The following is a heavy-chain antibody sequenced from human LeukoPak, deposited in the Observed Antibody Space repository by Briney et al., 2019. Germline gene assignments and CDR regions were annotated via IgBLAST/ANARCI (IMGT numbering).Heavy chain of an antibody. CDR1: GYTFTGHY. Sequence: ASVKVSCKASGYTFTGHYMHWVRQAPGQGLEWMGWINPNSGDTNYAQKFQGRATMTRATSISTAYMELSRLSFDDTAVYYCAREAVIRGIIITNFDYWGQGTLVTVSS. CDR2: INPNSGDT. J-gene: IGHJ4*02. V-gene: IGHV1-2*02. D-gene: IGHD3-10*01. CDR3: AREAVIRGIIITNFDY.